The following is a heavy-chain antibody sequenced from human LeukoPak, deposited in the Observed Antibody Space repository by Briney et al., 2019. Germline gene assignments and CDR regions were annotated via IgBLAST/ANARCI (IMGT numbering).Heavy chain of an antibody. V-gene: IGHV1-69*01. CDR2: IIPIFGTA. Sequence: SVKVSCKASGGTFSSYAISWVRQAPGQGLEWVGGIIPIFGTANYAQKFQGRVTITADESTSTAYMELSSLRSEDTAVYYCARGGITGTTRAFDIWGQGTMVTVSS. D-gene: IGHD1-7*01. J-gene: IGHJ3*02. CDR1: GGTFSSYA. CDR3: ARGGITGTTRAFDI.